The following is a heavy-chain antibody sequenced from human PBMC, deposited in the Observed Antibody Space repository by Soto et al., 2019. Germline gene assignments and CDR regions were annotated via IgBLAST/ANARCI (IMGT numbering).Heavy chain of an antibody. CDR1: GGSISSYY. V-gene: IGHV4-59*01. Sequence: PSETLSLTCTVSGGSISSYYWSWIRQPPGKGLEWIGYIYYSGSTNYNPSLKSRVTISVGTSKNQFSLKLSSVTAADTAVYYCARDDGSGEFDYWGQGTLVTVSS. CDR2: IYYSGST. CDR3: ARDDGSGEFDY. D-gene: IGHD3-10*01. J-gene: IGHJ4*02.